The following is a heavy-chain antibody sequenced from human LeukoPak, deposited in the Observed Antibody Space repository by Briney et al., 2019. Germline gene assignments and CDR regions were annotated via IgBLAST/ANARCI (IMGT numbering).Heavy chain of an antibody. CDR1: GYTFTSYG. J-gene: IGHJ4*02. D-gene: IGHD3-22*01. Sequence: ASVKVSCKASGYTFTSYGISWVRQAPGQGLEWVGWISAYNGNTNYAQKLQGRVTMTTDTSTSTAYMELRSLRSDDTAVYYCARERYYDSSGYAPLDYWGQGTLVTVSS. CDR2: ISAYNGNT. V-gene: IGHV1-18*01. CDR3: ARERYYDSSGYAPLDY.